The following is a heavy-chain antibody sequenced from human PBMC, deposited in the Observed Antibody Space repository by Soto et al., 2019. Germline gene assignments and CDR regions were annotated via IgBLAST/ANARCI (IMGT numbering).Heavy chain of an antibody. J-gene: IGHJ5*02. V-gene: IGHV1-3*01. CDR2: INAGNGNT. D-gene: IGHD3-3*01. CDR3: ARDRTDYDFWSGYSA. Sequence: QVQLVQSGAEVKKPGASVKVSCKASGYTFTSYAMHWVRQAPGQRLEWMGWINAGNGNTKYSQKFQGRVTITRDTSASTAYMELSSLRSEDTAVYYCARDRTDYDFWSGYSAWGQGTLVTVSS. CDR1: GYTFTSYA.